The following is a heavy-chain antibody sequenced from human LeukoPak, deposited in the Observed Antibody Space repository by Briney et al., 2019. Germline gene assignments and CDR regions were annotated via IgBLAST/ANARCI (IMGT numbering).Heavy chain of an antibody. CDR2: IYTSGST. CDR1: GGSISSYY. CDR3: ARARIDDYGNYEFDY. J-gene: IGHJ4*02. Sequence: SETLSLTCTVSGGSISSYYWSWIRQHDGMGLEWIGRIYTSGSTNYNPSLKSRVTMSVDTSKNQFSLKLSSMTAADTAVYYCARARIDDYGNYEFDYWGQGTLVTVSS. D-gene: IGHD4-11*01. V-gene: IGHV4-4*07.